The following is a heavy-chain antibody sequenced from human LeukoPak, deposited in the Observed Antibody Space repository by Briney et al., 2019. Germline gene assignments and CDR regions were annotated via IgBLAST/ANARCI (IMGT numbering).Heavy chain of an antibody. CDR1: GGSFSGYY. Sequence: SETLSLTCAVYGGSFSGYYWSWIRQPPGKGLEWIGEINHSGSTNYNPSLKSRVTISVDTSKNQFSLKLSSVTAADTAVYHCAMGPDYYGSGSYYYYYYGMDVWGKGTTVTVSS. CDR2: INHSGST. CDR3: AMGPDYYGSGSYYYYYYGMDV. V-gene: IGHV4-34*01. J-gene: IGHJ6*04. D-gene: IGHD3-10*01.